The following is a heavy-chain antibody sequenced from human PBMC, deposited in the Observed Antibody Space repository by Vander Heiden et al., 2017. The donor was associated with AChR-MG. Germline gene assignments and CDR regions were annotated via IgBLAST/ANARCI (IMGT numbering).Heavy chain of an antibody. D-gene: IGHD3-3*01. CDR2: ISSSGGDT. CDR1: GFSFSSYP. J-gene: IGHJ4*02. V-gene: IGHV3-23*01. Sequence: EVQLLESGGGLVQPGGSLRLSCAASGFSFSSYPMSWVRQAAGKGLEWVSGISSSGGDTPYADSVKGRFTISRDNSKNTLYLQMNSLRAEDTAVYYCAKKNPGVAPFDYWGQGTLVTVSS. CDR3: AKKNPGVAPFDY.